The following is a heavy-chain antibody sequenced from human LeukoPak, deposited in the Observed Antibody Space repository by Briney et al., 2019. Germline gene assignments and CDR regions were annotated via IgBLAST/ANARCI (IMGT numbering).Heavy chain of an antibody. CDR1: GFTFSSYW. V-gene: IGHV3-74*01. D-gene: IGHD5-18*01. CDR3: ARDFGYSYGTDY. J-gene: IGHJ4*02. Sequence: ESGGSLRLSCAASGFTFSSYWMLWVRQAPGKGLVWVSRINSDGSSTSYADSVKGRFTISKDNAKNTLYLQMNSLRAEDTAVYYCARDFGYSYGTDYWGQGTLVTVSS. CDR2: INSDGSST.